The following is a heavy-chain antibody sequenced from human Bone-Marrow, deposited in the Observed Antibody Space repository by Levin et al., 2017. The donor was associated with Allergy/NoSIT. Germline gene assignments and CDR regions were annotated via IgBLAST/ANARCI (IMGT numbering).Heavy chain of an antibody. J-gene: IGHJ4*02. CDR2: IIPIFGTA. CDR1: GGTFSSYA. Sequence: KISCKASGGTFSSYAISWVRQAPGQGLEWMGGIIPIFGTANYAQKFQGRVTITADESTSTAYMELSSLRSEDTAVYYCARGPSGGASGGYFDWLLYYWGQGTLVTVSS. D-gene: IGHD3-9*01. V-gene: IGHV1-69*01. CDR3: ARGPSGGASGGYFDWLLYY.